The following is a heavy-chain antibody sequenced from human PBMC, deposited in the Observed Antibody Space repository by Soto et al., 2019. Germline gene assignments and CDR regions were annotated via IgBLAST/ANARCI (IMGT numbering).Heavy chain of an antibody. Sequence: EVQLLQSGGDLVQPGGSLRLSCAASGFTFSAYAMSWVRQAPGKGLEWVSAISGSGDRTYYADSVKGRFTISRDSSDNTLYLQMNSLRDEDTAVYYCVRIRRGDGYTFGYWGQGTLVTVSS. CDR2: ISGSGDRT. D-gene: IGHD5-12*01. CDR3: VRIRRGDGYTFGY. J-gene: IGHJ4*02. V-gene: IGHV3-23*01. CDR1: GFTFSAYA.